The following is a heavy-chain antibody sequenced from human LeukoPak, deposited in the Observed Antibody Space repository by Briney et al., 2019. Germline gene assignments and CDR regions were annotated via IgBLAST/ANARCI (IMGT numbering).Heavy chain of an antibody. Sequence: PGGSLRLSCAASGFTFSSYAMHWVRQAPGKGLEWVAVISYDGSNKYYADSVKGRFTISRDNSKNTLYLQMNSLRAEDTAVYYCARIVGATRDFDYWGRGTLVTVSS. J-gene: IGHJ4*02. V-gene: IGHV3-30*07. CDR1: GFTFSSYA. CDR3: ARIVGATRDFDY. D-gene: IGHD1-26*01. CDR2: ISYDGSNK.